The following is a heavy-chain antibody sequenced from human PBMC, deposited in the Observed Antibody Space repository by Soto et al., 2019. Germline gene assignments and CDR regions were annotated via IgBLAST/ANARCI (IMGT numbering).Heavy chain of an antibody. D-gene: IGHD3-22*01. Sequence: PSQTLSLTCAISGDSVSSNSAAWNWIRQSPSRGLEWLGRTYYRSKWYNDYAVSVKSRITINPDTSKNQFSLQLNSVTPEDTAVYYCARDEAATYYDSSGYCSARSNYDGMDVWGQGTTVTVSS. CDR3: ARDEAATYYDSSGYCSARSNYDGMDV. CDR1: GDSVSSNSAA. V-gene: IGHV6-1*01. CDR2: TYYRSKWYN. J-gene: IGHJ6*02.